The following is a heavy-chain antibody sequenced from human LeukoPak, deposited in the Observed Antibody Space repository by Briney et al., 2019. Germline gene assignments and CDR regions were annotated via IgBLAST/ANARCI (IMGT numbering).Heavy chain of an antibody. CDR2: IIPIFGTA. CDR1: GYTFTSYA. J-gene: IGHJ5*02. CDR3: CRLSDP. D-gene: IGHD2-15*01. V-gene: IGHV1-69*13. Sequence: SVKVSCKASGYTFTSYAMNWVRQAPGQGLEWMGGIIPIFGTANYAQKFQGRVTITADESTSTAYMELSSLRSEDTAVYYCCRLSDPWGQGTLVTVSS.